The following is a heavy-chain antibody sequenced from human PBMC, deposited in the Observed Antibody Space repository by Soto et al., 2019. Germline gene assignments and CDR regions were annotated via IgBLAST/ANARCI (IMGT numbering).Heavy chain of an antibody. J-gene: IGHJ4*02. CDR1: GDSISSYY. V-gene: IGHV4-59*12. CDR2: LYYGRSA. D-gene: IGHD3-9*01. Sequence: PSETLSLTCAVSGDSISSYYCMWIRQPPGKGLESIGYLYYGRSANYNPSLKSRVTLSVDKSTNQFSLKLSSVTAADTAVYYCARVQLYYDILTGYYNPSTFDYWGQGTLVTVSS. CDR3: ARVQLYYDILTGYYNPSTFDY.